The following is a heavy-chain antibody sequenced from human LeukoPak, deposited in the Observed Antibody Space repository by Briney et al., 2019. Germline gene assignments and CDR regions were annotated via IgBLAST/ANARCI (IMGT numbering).Heavy chain of an antibody. CDR2: IKQDGSEK. CDR3: AGDDYLGY. D-gene: IGHD3-16*01. J-gene: IGHJ4*02. Sequence: GGSLRLSCAASGFTFSSYWMSWVRQAPGKGLEWVANIKQDGSEKYYVDSVKGRFTISRDNAKNSVYLQMNSLRVEDTAVYYCAGDDYLGYWGQGSLVTVSS. CDR1: GFTFSSYW. V-gene: IGHV3-7*05.